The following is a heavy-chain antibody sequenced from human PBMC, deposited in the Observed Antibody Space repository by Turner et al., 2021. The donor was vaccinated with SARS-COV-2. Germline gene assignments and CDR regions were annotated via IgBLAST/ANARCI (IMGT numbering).Heavy chain of an antibody. CDR1: GSTFRSYT. V-gene: IGHV3-21*01. CDR3: ARGTYYYDSSVYSGTNWFDP. J-gene: IGHJ5*02. CDR2: ISSSSSYI. Sequence: EVQLVESGGGLVKPGGSLRLSCSASGSTFRSYTMYWVRQAPGKGLEWVSSISSSSSYIYYADSVKGRFTISRDNAKNSLYLQMNSLRAEDTAVYYCARGTYYYDSSVYSGTNWFDPWGQGTLVTVSS. D-gene: IGHD3-22*01.